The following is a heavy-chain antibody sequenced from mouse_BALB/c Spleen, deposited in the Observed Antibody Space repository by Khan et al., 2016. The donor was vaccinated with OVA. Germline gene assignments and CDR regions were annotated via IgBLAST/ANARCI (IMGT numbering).Heavy chain of an antibody. V-gene: IGHV3-2*02. J-gene: IGHJ4*01. CDR3: AGKNYSDDAIDY. CDR1: GYSITSCYA. D-gene: IGHD1-1*01. CDR2: ITYSGST. Sequence: VRLQQSGPGLAKPSPSLSLTCTATGYSITSCYARNLIRQFPRNKLEWMGFITYSGSTSYNPTLRSRISFTPDTSSNTSFLQLNSVTTEDTATDYGAGKNYSDDAIDYWGQGTSVTVSA.